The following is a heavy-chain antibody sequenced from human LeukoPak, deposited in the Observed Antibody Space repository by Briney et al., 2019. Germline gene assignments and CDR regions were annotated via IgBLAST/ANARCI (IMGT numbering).Heavy chain of an antibody. CDR3: ARGPRLRFLEWLDQFDP. CDR2: ISGSGTRI. J-gene: IGHJ5*02. V-gene: IGHV3-11*04. CDR1: GFTFSDYY. Sequence: GGSLRLSCAASGFTFSDYYMSWIRQAPGKGLEWVSYISGSGTRIYYADSVKGRFTISRDNAKNSLYLQMNSLRAEDTAVYYRARGPRLRFLEWLDQFDPWGQGTLVTVSS. D-gene: IGHD3-3*01.